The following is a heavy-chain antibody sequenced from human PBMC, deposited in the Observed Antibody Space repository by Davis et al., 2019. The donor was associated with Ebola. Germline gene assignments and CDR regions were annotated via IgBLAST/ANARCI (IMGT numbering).Heavy chain of an antibody. Sequence: GESLKISCKGSGYSFTSYWIGWVRQMPGKGLEWMGRIDPSDSYSNYSPSFQGHVTISADKSISTAYLQWSSLKASDTAMYYCARHAVVVTAPQEFDPWGQGTLVTVSS. CDR1: GYSFTSYW. J-gene: IGHJ5*02. CDR3: ARHAVVVTAPQEFDP. CDR2: IDPSDSYS. V-gene: IGHV5-10-1*01. D-gene: IGHD2-15*01.